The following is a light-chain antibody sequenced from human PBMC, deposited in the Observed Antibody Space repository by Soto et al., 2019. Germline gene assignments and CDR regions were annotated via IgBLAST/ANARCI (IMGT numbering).Light chain of an antibody. J-gene: IGKJ1*01. CDR1: QSVAYTSNKKTY. CDR2: WSS. CDR3: QQYYSPLWT. Sequence: DIVMTQSPDSLAVSLGERATINCKSSQSVAYTSNKKTYVAWYQQKAGQPPKLLLYWSSTRASGVPDRFSGSGSGTDFTLTISSLLAEDVAVYYCQQYYSPLWTFGQGTKVQIK. V-gene: IGKV4-1*01.